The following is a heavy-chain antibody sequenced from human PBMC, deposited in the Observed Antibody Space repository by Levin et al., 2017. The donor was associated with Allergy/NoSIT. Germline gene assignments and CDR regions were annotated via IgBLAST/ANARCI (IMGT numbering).Heavy chain of an antibody. CDR1: GFTFSSYA. CDR3: AKDRPGRTITMVQGPKPLY. Sequence: PGGSLRLSCAASGFTFSSYAMSWVRQAPGKGLEWVSAISGSGGSTYYADSVKGRFTISRDNSKNTLYLQMNSLRAEDTAVYYCAKDRPGRTITMVQGPKPLYWGQGTLVTVSS. D-gene: IGHD3-10*01. V-gene: IGHV3-23*01. CDR2: ISGSGGST. J-gene: IGHJ4*02.